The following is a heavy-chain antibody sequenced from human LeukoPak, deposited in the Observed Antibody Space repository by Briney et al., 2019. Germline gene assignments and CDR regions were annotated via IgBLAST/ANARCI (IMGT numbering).Heavy chain of an antibody. Sequence: ASVKVSCKASGYTFTGYYMHWVRQAPAQGLEWMGRINPNSGGTNDAQKFQGRVTMTRDTSIRTAYMELSRLRSDDTAVYDCARGSLRSLDTAMAPVGYWGQGTLVTVSS. J-gene: IGHJ4*02. CDR1: GYTFTGYY. D-gene: IGHD5-18*01. CDR2: INPNSGGT. V-gene: IGHV1-2*06. CDR3: ARGSLRSLDTAMAPVGY.